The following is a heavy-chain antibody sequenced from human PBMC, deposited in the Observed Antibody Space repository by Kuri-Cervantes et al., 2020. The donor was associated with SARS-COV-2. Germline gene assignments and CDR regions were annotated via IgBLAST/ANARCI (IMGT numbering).Heavy chain of an antibody. CDR3: ARAEAARLYYGMDV. CDR1: GGSISSGAYS. CDR2: MYHSGRS. V-gene: IGHV4-30-2*01. Sequence: SETLSLTCSVSGGSISSGAYSWTWIRQPPGKGLEWIGYMYHSGRSYYNPPLKSRVTISVDRSKNQFSLNLSSVTAADTAVYYCARAEAARLYYGMDVWGQGTTVTVSS. J-gene: IGHJ6*02. D-gene: IGHD6-6*01.